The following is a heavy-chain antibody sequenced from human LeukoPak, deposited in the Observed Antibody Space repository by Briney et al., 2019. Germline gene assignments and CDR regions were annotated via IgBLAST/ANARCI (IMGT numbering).Heavy chain of an antibody. CDR3: AIDSSGYWGVGY. Sequence: PSETLSLTCTVSGGSISSYSWSWIRQPPGKGLEWIGSIYYSGSTYYNPSLKSRVTISVDTSKNQFSLKLSSVTAADTAVYYCAIDSSGYWGVGYWGQGTLVTVSS. J-gene: IGHJ4*02. CDR2: IYYSGST. D-gene: IGHD3-22*01. V-gene: IGHV4-59*12. CDR1: GGSISSYS.